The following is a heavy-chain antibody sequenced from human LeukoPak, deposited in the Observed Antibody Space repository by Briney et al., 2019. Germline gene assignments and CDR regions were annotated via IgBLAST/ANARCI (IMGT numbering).Heavy chain of an antibody. J-gene: IGHJ4*02. CDR1: GYTFTSYG. V-gene: IGHV1-8*02. CDR3: TRALSGCVLCFDY. Sequence: GASVKVSCKASGYTFTSYGISWVRQATGQGLEWLGWMNSNSGNTGYAQKFQGRVTMTRDTSISTAYMELSSLTSEDTAVYYCTRALSGCVLCFDYWGQGTLVTVSS. D-gene: IGHD6-19*01. CDR2: MNSNSGNT.